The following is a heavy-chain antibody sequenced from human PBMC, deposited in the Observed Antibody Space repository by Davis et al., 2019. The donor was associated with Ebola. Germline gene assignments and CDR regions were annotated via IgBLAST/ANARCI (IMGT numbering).Heavy chain of an antibody. J-gene: IGHJ4*02. CDR1: GFTFSSYA. V-gene: IGHV3-23*01. CDR2: ISGSGGST. Sequence: PGGSLRLSCAASGFTFSSYAMSWVRQAPGKGLEWVSAISGSGGSTYYADSVKGRFTISRDNAQNSLYLQMNSLRAEDTAVYYCARGDYGPNTRLAYWGQGTLVTVSS. CDR3: ARGDYGPNTRLAY. D-gene: IGHD4-17*01.